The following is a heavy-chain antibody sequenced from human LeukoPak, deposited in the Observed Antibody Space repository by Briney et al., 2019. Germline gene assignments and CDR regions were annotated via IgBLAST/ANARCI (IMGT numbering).Heavy chain of an antibody. J-gene: IGHJ6*02. Sequence: ASVKVSCKASGFTFTSYGISWVRQAPGQGLEWMGWISAYNGNTNYAQKLQGRVAMTTDTSTSTAYMELRSLRSDDTAVYYCAREYTGDYYYYYGMDVWGQGTTFTVSS. CDR2: ISAYNGNT. V-gene: IGHV1-18*01. CDR1: GFTFTSYG. CDR3: AREYTGDYYYYYGMDV. D-gene: IGHD3-16*01.